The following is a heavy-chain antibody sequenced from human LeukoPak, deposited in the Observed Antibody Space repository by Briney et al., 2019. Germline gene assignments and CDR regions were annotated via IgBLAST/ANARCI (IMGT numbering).Heavy chain of an antibody. CDR3: AKARGTWNDWDTYYFDY. V-gene: IGHV3-23*01. D-gene: IGHD1-1*01. Sequence: PGRSLRLTCSASGFTFSNAWMSWVRHVPGKGLEWVSGISGSGDSTSYADSVKGRFTISRDNSKNTLYLQMNSLRAGDTAVYFCAKARGTWNDWDTYYFDYWGQGNLVTVSS. J-gene: IGHJ4*02. CDR2: ISGSGDST. CDR1: GFTFSNAW.